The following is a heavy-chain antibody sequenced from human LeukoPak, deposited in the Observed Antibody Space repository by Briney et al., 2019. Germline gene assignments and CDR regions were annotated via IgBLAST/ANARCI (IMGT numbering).Heavy chain of an antibody. CDR1: GFTFSSYA. CDR2: ISSNGGST. CDR3: ARRSTHYYDSSPHYGYYLDY. J-gene: IGHJ4*02. V-gene: IGHV3-64D*09. D-gene: IGHD3-22*01. Sequence: PGGSLRLSCSASGFTFSSYAMHWVRQAPGKGLEYVSAISSNGGSTYYADSVKGRFTISRDNSKNTLYLQMSSLRAEDTAVYYCARRSTHYYDSSPHYGYYLDYWGQGTLVTVSS.